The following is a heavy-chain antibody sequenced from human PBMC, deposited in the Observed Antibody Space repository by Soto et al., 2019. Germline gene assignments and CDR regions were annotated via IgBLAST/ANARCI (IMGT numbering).Heavy chain of an antibody. J-gene: IGHJ5*02. CDR1: GYSFTSYW. CDR3: ARLVTLLVYDFWSGYFDP. V-gene: IGHV5-51*01. CDR2: IYPGDSDT. Sequence: GESLKISCKGSGYSFTSYWIGWVCQMPGKGLEWMGIIYPGDSDTRYSPSFQGQVTISADKSISTAYLQWSSLKASDTAMYYCARLVTLLVYDFWSGYFDPWGQGTLVTVSS. D-gene: IGHD3-3*01.